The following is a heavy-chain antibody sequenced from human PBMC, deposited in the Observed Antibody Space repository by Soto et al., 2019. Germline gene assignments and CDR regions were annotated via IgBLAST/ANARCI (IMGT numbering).Heavy chain of an antibody. CDR1: GFTFSSYG. J-gene: IGHJ4*02. D-gene: IGHD3-9*01. CDR2: ISYDGSNK. Sequence: QVQLVESGGGVVQPGRSLRLSCAASGFTFSSYGMHWVRQAPGKGLEWVAVISYDGSNKYYADSVKGRFTISRDNSKNTLYLQINSLRAEDTAVYYCAKPLLSRGSVSHILTGDTDYWGQGTLVTVSS. CDR3: AKPLLSRGSVSHILTGDTDY. V-gene: IGHV3-30*18.